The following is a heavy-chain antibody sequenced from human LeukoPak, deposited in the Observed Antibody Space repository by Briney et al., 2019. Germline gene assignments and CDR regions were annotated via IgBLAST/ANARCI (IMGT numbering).Heavy chain of an antibody. D-gene: IGHD3-10*01. CDR3: ATLGITMVRGVIITSYFDY. J-gene: IGHJ4*02. CDR2: IRYDGSNK. Sequence: GSLRLSCAASGFTFSSYGMHWVRQAPGKGLEWVAFIRYDGSNKYYADSVKGRFTISRDNSKNTLYLQMNSLRAEDTAVYYCATLGITMVRGVIITSYFDYWGQGTLVTVSS. CDR1: GFTFSSYG. V-gene: IGHV3-30*02.